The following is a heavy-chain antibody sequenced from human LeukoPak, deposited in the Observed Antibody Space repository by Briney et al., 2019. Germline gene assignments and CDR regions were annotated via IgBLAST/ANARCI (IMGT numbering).Heavy chain of an antibody. D-gene: IGHD5-12*01. CDR3: AGVVDIVATIEEADNWFDP. CDR2: ISAYNGNT. J-gene: IGHJ5*02. CDR1: GYTFTSYG. Sequence: GASVKASCKASGYTFTSYGISWVRQAPGQGLEWMGWISAYNGNTNYAQKLQGRVTMTTDTSTSTAYMELRSLRSDDTAVYYCAGVVDIVATIEEADNWFDPWGQGTLVTVSS. V-gene: IGHV1-18*01.